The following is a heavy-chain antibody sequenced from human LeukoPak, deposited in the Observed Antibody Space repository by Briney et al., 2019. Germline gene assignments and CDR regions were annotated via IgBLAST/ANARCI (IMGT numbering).Heavy chain of an antibody. J-gene: IGHJ4*02. V-gene: IGHV3-15*05. CDR3: TTEQTSNFYTNYDMVAEVIPVGFDS. CDR2: IKSEIDGGTT. Sequence: KSGGSLRLSCAASGFIFRSTWMTWVRQAPGKGLEWVGRIKSEIDGGTTDYAAPVKGRFTISRDDSENTLYLQMNSLKTEDTAVYYCTTEQTSNFYTNYDMVAEVIPVGFDSWGQGTLVTVSS. D-gene: IGHD4-11*01. CDR1: GFIFRSTW.